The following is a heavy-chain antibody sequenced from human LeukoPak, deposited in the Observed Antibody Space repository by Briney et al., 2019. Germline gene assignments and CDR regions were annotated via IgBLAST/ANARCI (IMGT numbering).Heavy chain of an antibody. CDR3: ARSDGYYYMDV. V-gene: IGHV3-13*01. CDR1: GFTFSSYD. D-gene: IGHD2-21*02. J-gene: IGHJ6*03. CDR2: IGTAGDT. Sequence: PGGSLRLSCAASGFTFSSYDMHWVRQATGKGLEWVSAIGTAGDTCYPGSVKGRFTISRENAKNSLYLQMNSLRAGDTAVYYCARSDGYYYMDVWGKGTTVTVSS.